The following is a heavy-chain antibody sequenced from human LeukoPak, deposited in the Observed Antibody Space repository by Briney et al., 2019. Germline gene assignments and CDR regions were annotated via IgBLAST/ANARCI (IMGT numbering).Heavy chain of an antibody. J-gene: IGHJ5*02. CDR1: GFTVSSKH. V-gene: IGHV3-53*01. CDR3: ATVGRNNWFDL. Sequence: GGSLRLSCAASGFTVSSKHMGWVRQAPGKGLDWVLSIYSGGSIYFADSVKGRFTISRGNSENTLYLQMNSLRAEDTALYYCATVGRNNWFDLWGQGTPVTVSS. CDR2: IYSGGSI.